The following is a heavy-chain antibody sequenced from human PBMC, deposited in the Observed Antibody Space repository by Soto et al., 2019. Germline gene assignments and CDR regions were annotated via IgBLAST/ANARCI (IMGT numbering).Heavy chain of an antibody. CDR3: ARGEVWTIFGVVNYMDV. D-gene: IGHD3-3*01. CDR2: INPNSGGT. CDR1: GYTFTGYY. Sequence: ASVKVSCKASGYTFTGYYMHWVRQAPGQGFEWMGWINPNSGGTNYAQKFQGWVTMTRDTSISTAYMELSRLRSDDTAVYYCARGEVWTIFGVVNYMDVWGKGTTVTVSS. V-gene: IGHV1-2*04. J-gene: IGHJ6*03.